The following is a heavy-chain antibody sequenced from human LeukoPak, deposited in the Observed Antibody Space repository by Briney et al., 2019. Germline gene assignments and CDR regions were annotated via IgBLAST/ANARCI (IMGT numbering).Heavy chain of an antibody. V-gene: IGHV3-66*04. D-gene: IGHD4-17*01. J-gene: IGHJ4*02. CDR2: IYSGGST. CDR3: ARLYYGGATVTHARGYFDY. Sequence: PGGSLRLSCAASGFTVSSNYMSWVRQAPGKGLEWVSVIYSGGSTYYADSVKGRFTISRDNSKNTLYLQMNSLRAEDTAVYYCARLYYGGATVTHARGYFDYWGQGTLVTVSS. CDR1: GFTVSSNY.